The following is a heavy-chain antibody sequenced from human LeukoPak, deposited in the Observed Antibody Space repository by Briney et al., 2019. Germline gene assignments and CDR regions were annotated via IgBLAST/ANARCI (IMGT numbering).Heavy chain of an antibody. Sequence: ASVQVSCKASGSPFTCYYMHWVRQAPGQGLEWMGWINPNSGGTNYAQKFQGRVTMTRDTSISTAYMELSRLRSDDTAVYYCAREGYCSSTSCPNDAFDIWGQGTMVTVSS. CDR1: GSPFTCYY. CDR2: INPNSGGT. D-gene: IGHD2-2*01. J-gene: IGHJ3*02. V-gene: IGHV1-2*02. CDR3: AREGYCSSTSCPNDAFDI.